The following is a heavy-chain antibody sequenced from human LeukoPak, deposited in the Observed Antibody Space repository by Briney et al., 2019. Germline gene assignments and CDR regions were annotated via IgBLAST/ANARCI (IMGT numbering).Heavy chain of an antibody. CDR2: IKQDGSEV. CDR1: GFTFSSLW. J-gene: IGHJ5*02. Sequence: HPGGSLRLSCVGSGFTFSSLWMSWVRQIPGKGLEWVANIKQDGSEVYYVDSVKGRFTISRDNAKNSLYLQMDRLTDEDTAIYYCARGPEQWLITWGQGTLVTVSS. CDR3: ARGPEQWLIT. V-gene: IGHV3-7*01. D-gene: IGHD6-19*01.